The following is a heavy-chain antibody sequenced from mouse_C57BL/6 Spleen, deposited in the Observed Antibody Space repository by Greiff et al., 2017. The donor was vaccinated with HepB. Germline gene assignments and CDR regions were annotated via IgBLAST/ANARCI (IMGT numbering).Heavy chain of an antibody. Sequence: LQQSGAELVRPGSSVKLSCKASYFAFTASSMHWVKQRPGHGLEWIGSFTRYSDATEYSENFKGKATLTANTSSSTAYMELSSLTSEDSAVYDCARGLGRDWYFDVWGTGTTVTVSS. CDR1: YFAFTASS. CDR2: FTRYSDAT. V-gene: IGHV1-49*01. D-gene: IGHD4-1*01. CDR3: ARGLGRDWYFDV. J-gene: IGHJ1*03.